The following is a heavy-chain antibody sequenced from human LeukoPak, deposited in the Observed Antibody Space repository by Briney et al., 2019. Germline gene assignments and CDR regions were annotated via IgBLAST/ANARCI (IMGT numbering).Heavy chain of an antibody. J-gene: IGHJ4*02. CDR1: GYIFTSYW. D-gene: IGHD2-2*01. CDR3: ASPPPWCSSTSCPFDY. CDR2: IYPFSSDS. V-gene: IGHV5-51*01. Sequence: AGESLQISCQGSGYIFTSYWIGWVRQVPGKGVEWMGIIYPFSSDSLYTPSFQVHVTISAHQSISTAYLQWSSLKASDTAMYYCASPPPWCSSTSCPFDYWGQGTLVTVSS.